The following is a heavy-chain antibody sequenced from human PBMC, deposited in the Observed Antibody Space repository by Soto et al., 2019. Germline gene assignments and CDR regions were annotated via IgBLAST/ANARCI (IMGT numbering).Heavy chain of an antibody. J-gene: IGHJ3*02. CDR1: GFVFSSYA. CDR3: AKTTDGWFSAFEI. Sequence: GGSLRLSCAASGFVFSSYAMSRVRQAPGKGLEWVSAISGSGTTAYYADSVKGRFIFSRDNPKNTMYLQMNSLRAEDTAVYFCAKTTDGWFSAFEIW. V-gene: IGHV3-23*01. CDR2: ISGSGTTA. D-gene: IGHD6-19*01.